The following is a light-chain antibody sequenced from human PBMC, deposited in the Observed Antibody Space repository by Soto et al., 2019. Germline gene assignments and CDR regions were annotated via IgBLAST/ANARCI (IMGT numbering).Light chain of an antibody. J-gene: IGLJ1*01. Sequence: QSVLTQPPSASGTPGQRVAISCSGSGSNIGSHTVNWYQQLPGTAPKLLINGNNQRPSGVPDRFSGSKSGTSASLAISGLQSEDEADYYCVAWDDSLNGFVFGTGTKVTVL. CDR2: GNN. CDR3: VAWDDSLNGFV. V-gene: IGLV1-44*01. CDR1: GSNIGSHT.